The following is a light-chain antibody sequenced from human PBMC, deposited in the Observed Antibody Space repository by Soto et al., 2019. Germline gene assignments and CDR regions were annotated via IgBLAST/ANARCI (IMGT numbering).Light chain of an antibody. CDR2: GSY. Sequence: EIVLTQSPDTLSLSPGERATLSCRASQSIGSSLAWYQQTPGQAPRLLMYGSYHRATGIPPRFSGSGSGTDFTLTISSLEPEDSAVYYCQQRHMWPITFGQGTRLEIK. V-gene: IGKV3-11*01. CDR3: QQRHMWPIT. CDR1: QSIGSS. J-gene: IGKJ5*01.